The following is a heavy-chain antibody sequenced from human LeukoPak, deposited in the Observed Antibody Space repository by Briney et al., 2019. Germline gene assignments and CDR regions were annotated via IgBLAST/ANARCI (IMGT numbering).Heavy chain of an antibody. CDR3: ARVPGLRFLEWPPYYYYMDV. D-gene: IGHD3-3*01. V-gene: IGHV3-11*04. CDR1: GFTFSDYY. CDR2: ISSSGSTI. Sequence: PGGSLRLSCAASGFTFSDYYMSWIRQAPGKGLEWVSYISSSGSTIYYADSVKGRFTISRDNAKNSLYLQMNSLRAEDTAVHYCARVPGLRFLEWPPYYYYMDVWGKGTTVTVSS. J-gene: IGHJ6*03.